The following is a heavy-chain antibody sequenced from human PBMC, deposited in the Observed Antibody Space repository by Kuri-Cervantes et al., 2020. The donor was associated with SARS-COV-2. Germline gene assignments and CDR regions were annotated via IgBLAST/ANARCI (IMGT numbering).Heavy chain of an antibody. V-gene: IGHV3-23*01. CDR3: AGVGRSSSYSLAARDY. D-gene: IGHD6-6*01. Sequence: GGSLRLSCAASGFTFSSYEMSWVRQAPGKGLEWVSAISGSGGSTYYADSVKGRFTISRDNSKNTLYLQMNSLRAEDTAVYYCAGVGRSSSYSLAARDYWGQGTLVTVSS. CDR1: GFTFSSYE. CDR2: ISGSGGST. J-gene: IGHJ4*02.